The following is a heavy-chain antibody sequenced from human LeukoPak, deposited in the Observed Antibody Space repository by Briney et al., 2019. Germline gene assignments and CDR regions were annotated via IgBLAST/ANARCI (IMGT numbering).Heavy chain of an antibody. CDR2: IYTSGST. CDR1: GGSISSYY. Sequence: SETLSLTCTVSGGSISSYYWSWIRQPAGKGLEWIGRIYTSGSTNYNPSLKSRVTMSVDTSKNQFSLKLSSVTAADTAVYYCAGTTYYDFWSGYYFGSYYYYMDVWGKGTTVTVSS. V-gene: IGHV4-4*07. D-gene: IGHD3-3*01. J-gene: IGHJ6*03. CDR3: AGTTYYDFWSGYYFGSYYYYMDV.